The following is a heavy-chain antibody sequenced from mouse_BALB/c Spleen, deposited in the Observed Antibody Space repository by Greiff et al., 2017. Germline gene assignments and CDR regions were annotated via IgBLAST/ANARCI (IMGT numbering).Heavy chain of an antibody. J-gene: IGHJ2*01. D-gene: IGHD1-1*01. CDR1: GFTFSSFG. V-gene: IGHV5-17*02. CDR2: ISSGSSTI. CDR3: ARYSYYGSSFDY. Sequence: DVKLVESGGGLVQPGGSRKLSCAASGFTFSSFGMHWVRQAPEKGLEWVAYISSGSSTIYYADTVKGRFTISRDNPKNTLFLQMTSLRSEDTAMYYCARYSYYGSSFDYWGQGTTLTVSS.